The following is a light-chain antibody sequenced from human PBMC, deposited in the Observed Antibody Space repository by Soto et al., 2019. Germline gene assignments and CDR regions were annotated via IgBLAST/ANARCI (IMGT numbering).Light chain of an antibody. CDR2: DVS. J-gene: IGLJ1*01. CDR3: SSYTSSSTDV. CDR1: SSDVGGYSY. V-gene: IGLV2-14*03. Sequence: QSALTQPASVSGSPGQSITISCSGTSSDVGGYSYVSWYQHHPGKAPKLMIYDVSNRPSGVSNRFSGSKSGNTASLTLSGLQAEDEADYYCSSYTSSSTDVFGTGTKVTVL.